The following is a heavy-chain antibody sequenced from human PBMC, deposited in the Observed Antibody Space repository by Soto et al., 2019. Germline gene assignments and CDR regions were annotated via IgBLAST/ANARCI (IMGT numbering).Heavy chain of an antibody. J-gene: IGHJ4*02. CDR2: IYSGGYT. CDR3: GPRPGGGGY. V-gene: IGHV3-53*01. CDR1: GFTVSNNY. Sequence: EVQLVESGGGLIQPGGSLRLSCAVSGFTVSNNYMSWVRQAPGKGLEGVSVIYSGGYTAYGDSVKGRFTISRDNSKNTFILKITSRGAEHPAGFVGGPRPGGGGYWGQGTLVTVSS. D-gene: IGHD3-10*01.